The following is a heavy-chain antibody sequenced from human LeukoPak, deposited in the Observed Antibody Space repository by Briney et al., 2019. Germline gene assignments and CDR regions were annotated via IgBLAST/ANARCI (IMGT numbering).Heavy chain of an antibody. V-gene: IGHV3-11*01. CDR1: GFTFSDYY. CDR2: ISSTVITT. D-gene: IGHD1-20*01. J-gene: IGHJ4*02. Sequence: GGSLRLSCAACGFTFSDYYMSWIRQAPGKGLEWVSYISSTVITTYYADSVKGRFTISRDNAKNSLYLQMNSLRAEDTAVYYCVRSVYNWNDVDYWGQGTLVTVSS. CDR3: VRSVYNWNDVDY.